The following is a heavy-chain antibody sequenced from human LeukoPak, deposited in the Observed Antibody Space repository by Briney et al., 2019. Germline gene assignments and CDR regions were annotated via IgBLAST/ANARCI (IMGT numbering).Heavy chain of an antibody. Sequence: ASVKVSCKASGGTFSSYAISWVRQAPGQGLEWMGGIIPIFGTANYAQKFQGRVTITTDESTSTAYMELSSLRSEDTAVYYCVGAHDYYYYYMDVWGKGTTVTVSS. J-gene: IGHJ6*03. D-gene: IGHD3-16*01. CDR1: GGTFSSYA. CDR2: IIPIFGTA. CDR3: VGAHDYYYYYMDV. V-gene: IGHV1-69*05.